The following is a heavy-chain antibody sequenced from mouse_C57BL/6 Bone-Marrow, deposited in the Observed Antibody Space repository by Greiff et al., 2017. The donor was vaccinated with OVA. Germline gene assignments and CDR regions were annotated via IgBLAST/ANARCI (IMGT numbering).Heavy chain of an antibody. CDR3: ARSVHYYGSSYFDY. CDR1: GYTFTSYW. Sequence: VQLQQPGAELVKPGASVKMSCKASGYTFTSYWITWVKQRPGQGLEWIGDIYPGSGSTNYNEKFKSKATLTVDTSSSTAYMQLSSLTSEDSAVYYCARSVHYYGSSYFDYWGQGTTLTVSS. D-gene: IGHD1-1*01. CDR2: IYPGSGST. V-gene: IGHV1-55*01. J-gene: IGHJ2*01.